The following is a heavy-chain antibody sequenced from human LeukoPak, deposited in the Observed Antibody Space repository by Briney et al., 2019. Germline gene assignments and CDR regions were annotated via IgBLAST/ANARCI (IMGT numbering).Heavy chain of an antibody. D-gene: IGHD5-24*01. CDR1: GFTFSSYS. CDR3: ARPLEMATITGAFDI. J-gene: IGHJ3*02. CDR2: ISSSRSYI. Sequence: GGSLRLSCAASGFTFSSYSMNWVRQAPGKGLEWVSPISSSRSYIYYADSVKGRFTISRDNAKNSLYLQMNSLRAEDTAVYYCARPLEMATITGAFDIWGQGTMVTVSS. V-gene: IGHV3-21*01.